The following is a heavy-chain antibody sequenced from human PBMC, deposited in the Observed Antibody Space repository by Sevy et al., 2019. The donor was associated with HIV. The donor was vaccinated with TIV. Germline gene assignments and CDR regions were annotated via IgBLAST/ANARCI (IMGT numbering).Heavy chain of an antibody. CDR1: GPSLNTSY. J-gene: IGHJ5*02. Sequence: SETLSLTCTVSGPSLNTSYWTWIRQPAGKGPEWIGRLSSTGKPNSNPSLRSRVTLSRDMSKNQFFLRLTSVTAADTAIYYCARLRNSRFDPWGQGTLVTVSS. CDR3: ARLRNSRFDP. CDR2: LSSTGKP. D-gene: IGHD3-22*01. V-gene: IGHV4-4*07.